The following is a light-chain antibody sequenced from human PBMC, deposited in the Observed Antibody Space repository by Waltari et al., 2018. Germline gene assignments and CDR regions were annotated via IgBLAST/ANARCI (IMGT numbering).Light chain of an antibody. J-gene: IGLJ2*01. CDR1: TSNIGSNY. V-gene: IGLV1-51*02. Sequence: QSVLTQPPSVSAAPGQKVTISCSGSTSNIGSNYVSWYQQLPGAAPKVFIYESEKRPSGIPDRFSGSKAGTSASLDLTGLQTGDEAAYYCGAWDNHLSALVFGGGTKLTVL. CDR2: ESE. CDR3: GAWDNHLSALV.